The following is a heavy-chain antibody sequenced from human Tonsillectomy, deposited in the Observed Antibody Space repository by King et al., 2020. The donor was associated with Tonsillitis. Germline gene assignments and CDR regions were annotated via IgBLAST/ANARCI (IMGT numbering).Heavy chain of an antibody. J-gene: IGHJ4*02. D-gene: IGHD3-3*01. V-gene: IGHV1-69*12. CDR3: ARWGGPPYNDFWSGYYFDS. CDR1: GGTFSSYV. Sequence: QLVQSGAEVRKPGSSVKVSCKASGGTFSSYVVNWVRQAPGQGLEWMGGIIPLFGAANYAQKFQGRVTITADESTSTAYMDLRSLRSEDTAVYYCARWGGPPYNDFWSGYYFDSWGQGTLVTVSS. CDR2: IIPLFGAA.